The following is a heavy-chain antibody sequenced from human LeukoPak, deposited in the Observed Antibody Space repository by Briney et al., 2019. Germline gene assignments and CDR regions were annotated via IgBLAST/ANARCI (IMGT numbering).Heavy chain of an antibody. Sequence: GGSLRLSPAASGFTVSGNYMSWVRQAPGKGLEWVSVFYSGGSTYYADSVKGRFTISRDNSKNTVYLQMNSLRAEDTGVYYCARDSSGNGMDVWGQGTTVTVSS. V-gene: IGHV3-66*01. CDR1: GFTVSGNY. J-gene: IGHJ6*02. D-gene: IGHD6-19*01. CDR3: ARDSSGNGMDV. CDR2: FYSGGST.